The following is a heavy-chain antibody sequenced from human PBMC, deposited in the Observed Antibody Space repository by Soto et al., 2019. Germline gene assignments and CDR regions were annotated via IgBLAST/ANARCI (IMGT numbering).Heavy chain of an antibody. CDR3: ARSYSNYDYYYGMDV. CDR2: IYSGGST. Sequence: GGSLRLSCTDSVFTFSSNYMSWFCQGPVKVLEWVSVIYSGGSTYYADSVKGRFTISRDNSKNTLYLQMNSLRAEDTAVYYCARSYSNYDYYYGMDVWGQGTTVTVSS. D-gene: IGHD4-4*01. V-gene: IGHV3-53*01. CDR1: VFTFSSNY. J-gene: IGHJ6*02.